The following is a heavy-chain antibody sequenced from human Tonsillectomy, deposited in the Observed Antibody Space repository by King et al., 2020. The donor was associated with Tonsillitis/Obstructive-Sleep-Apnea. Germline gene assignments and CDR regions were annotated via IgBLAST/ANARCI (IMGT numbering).Heavy chain of an antibody. V-gene: IGHV5-51*01. CDR1: GYSFTNYW. J-gene: IGHJ4*02. CDR3: ARQQALAGTVLHYFDS. D-gene: IGHD6-19*01. CDR2: IYPGDSDT. Sequence: QLVQSGAEVKKPGESLKISCQGSGYSFTNYWIGWVRQMPGKGLEWMGIIYPGDSDTKYSPSFQGQVTISADKSISTAYLQWSSLKASDTAMYYCARQQALAGTVLHYFDSWGQGTLVTVSS.